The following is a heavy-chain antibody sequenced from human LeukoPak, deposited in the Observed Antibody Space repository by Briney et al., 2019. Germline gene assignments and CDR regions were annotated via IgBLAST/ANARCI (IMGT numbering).Heavy chain of an antibody. CDR2: INHSGST. V-gene: IGHV4-34*01. D-gene: IGHD3-3*01. J-gene: IGHJ3*02. Sequence: SETLSLTCAAYGGSFSGYYWSWIRQPPGKGLEWIGEINHSGSTNYNPSLKSRVTISVDTPKNQFSLKLSSVTAADTAVYYCARHRVDFWSGYFMKAFDIWGQGTIVTVSS. CDR3: ARHRVDFWSGYFMKAFDI. CDR1: GGSFSGYY.